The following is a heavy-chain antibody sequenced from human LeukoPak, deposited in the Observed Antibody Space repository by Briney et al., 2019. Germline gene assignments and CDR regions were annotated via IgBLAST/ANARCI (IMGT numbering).Heavy chain of an antibody. CDR2: IYYSGST. Sequence: SSETLSLTCTVSGGSVSSGSYYGSWIRQPPRKGLEWIGYIYYSGSTKYNPSLKSRVTISVDTSKNQFSLKLSSVTAADTAVYYCARVRYSSGWYEDYWGQGTLVTVSS. CDR3: ARVRYSSGWYEDY. D-gene: IGHD6-19*01. J-gene: IGHJ4*02. CDR1: GGSVSSGSYY. V-gene: IGHV4-61*01.